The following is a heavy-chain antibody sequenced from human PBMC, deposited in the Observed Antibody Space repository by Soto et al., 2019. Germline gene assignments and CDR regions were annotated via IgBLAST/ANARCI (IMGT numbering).Heavy chain of an antibody. J-gene: IGHJ4*02. D-gene: IGHD3-22*01. V-gene: IGHV1-69*13. CDR2: IIPIFGTA. Sequence: ASVKVSCKASGGTFSSYAISWVQQAPGQGLEWMGGIIPIFGTANYAQKFQGRVTITADESTSTAYLELSSLRSVDTAVYYCAYRRVYDDSSGYQAYFDYWGQGTLVTVSS. CDR1: GGTFSSYA. CDR3: AYRRVYDDSSGYQAYFDY.